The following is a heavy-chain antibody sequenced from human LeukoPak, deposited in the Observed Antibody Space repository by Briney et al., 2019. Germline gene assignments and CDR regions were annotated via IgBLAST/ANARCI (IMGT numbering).Heavy chain of an antibody. J-gene: IGHJ1*01. CDR3: ARVPLSDASGHYYPH. CDR1: GYTFTNYG. D-gene: IGHD1-26*01. CDR2: INTGNGDT. V-gene: IGHV1-3*04. Sequence: ASVKVSCKTSGYTFTNYGMHWLRQAPRQSPEWMGWINTGNGDTKSSQRFQDRVTLTRDTSARTAYMELNSLNSEDTAVYYCARVPLSDASGHYYPHWGQGTLVTVSS.